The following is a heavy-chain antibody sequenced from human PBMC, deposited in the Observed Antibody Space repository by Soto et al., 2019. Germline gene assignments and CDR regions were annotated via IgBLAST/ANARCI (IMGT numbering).Heavy chain of an antibody. J-gene: IGHJ4*02. CDR3: ASGGWGSSWYEGGSRIDY. D-gene: IGHD6-13*01. CDR2: IGAAGDT. CDR1: GFTFSSYD. Sequence: EVQLVESGGGLVQPGGSLRLCCAASGFTFSSYDMHWVRQVTGKGLEWVSAIGAAGDTYYPDSVKGRFTISRENAKNSLYLQMNSLRAEDTAVYYCASGGWGSSWYEGGSRIDYWGQGTLVTVSS. V-gene: IGHV3-13*01.